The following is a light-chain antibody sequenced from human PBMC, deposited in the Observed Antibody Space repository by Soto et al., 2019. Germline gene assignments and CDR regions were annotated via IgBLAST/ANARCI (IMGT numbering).Light chain of an antibody. CDR2: GAS. CDR3: QQYGSSPGT. Sequence: EIVLTQSPGTLSLSPGERATLSCRASQSVSNNYLAWYQQKPGQAPRLLIYGASNRATGIPDRFSGSGSGTDFTLTISRLEPEDFAVYYCQQYGSSPGTFGRGTKVDIK. V-gene: IGKV3-20*01. CDR1: QSVSNNY. J-gene: IGKJ1*01.